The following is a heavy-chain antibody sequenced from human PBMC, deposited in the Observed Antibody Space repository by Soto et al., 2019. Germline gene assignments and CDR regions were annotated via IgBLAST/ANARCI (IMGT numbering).Heavy chain of an antibody. Sequence: SETLSLTCTVSGGSISSYYWSWIRQPPGKGLEWIGYIYYSGSTNYNPSLKSRATISVDTSKNQFSLKLSSVTAADTAVYYCARDSGSYHPFYFDYWGQGTLVTVS. V-gene: IGHV4-59*01. CDR1: GGSISSYY. D-gene: IGHD1-26*01. CDR3: ARDSGSYHPFYFDY. J-gene: IGHJ4*02. CDR2: IYYSGST.